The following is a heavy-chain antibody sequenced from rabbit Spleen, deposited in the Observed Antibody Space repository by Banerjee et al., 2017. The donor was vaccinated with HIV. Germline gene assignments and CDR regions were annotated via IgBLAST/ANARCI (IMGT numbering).Heavy chain of an antibody. CDR2: IGAGVSYTT. V-gene: IGHV1S45*01. CDR1: GFSFSYSDY. Sequence: QEQLVESGGDLVKPGASLTLTCTASGFSFSYSDYMCWVRQPPGKGPEWIACIGAGVSYTTYYATWAKGRFTISKTSSTTVTLQMTSLTAADTATYFCARDSAGYGGSMDLWGPGTLVTVS. J-gene: IGHJ6*01. CDR3: ARDSAGYGGSMDL. D-gene: IGHD4-2*01.